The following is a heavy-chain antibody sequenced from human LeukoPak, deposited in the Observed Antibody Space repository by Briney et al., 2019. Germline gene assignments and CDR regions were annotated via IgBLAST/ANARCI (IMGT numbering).Heavy chain of an antibody. Sequence: ASVKVSCKASGHTFTSYGISWVRQAPGQGLEWMGWGSAYNGNTNYAQKLQGRVTMTTDTSTSTAYMDVRSLRSDDRAVYYCARDAYNHAFDIWGQGTMVTVSS. J-gene: IGHJ3*02. CDR1: GHTFTSYG. D-gene: IGHD1-14*01. CDR3: ARDAYNHAFDI. CDR2: GSAYNGNT. V-gene: IGHV1-18*01.